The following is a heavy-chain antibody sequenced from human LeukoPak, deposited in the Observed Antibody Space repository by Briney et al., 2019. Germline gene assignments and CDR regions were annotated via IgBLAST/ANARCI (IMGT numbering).Heavy chain of an antibody. D-gene: IGHD5-12*01. CDR1: DDSISSYY. V-gene: IGHV4-59*08. J-gene: IGHJ4*02. Sequence: KPSETLSLTCSVSDDSISSYYWSWFRQPPGKGLEYIGYIYYSGTNNYNTSLKSRVTMSVDTSRTQVSLRLTSVTAADTAVYYCARHRRSGGFDSPPRNWGQGSLVTVSS. CDR3: ARHRRSGGFDSPPRN. CDR2: IYYSGTN.